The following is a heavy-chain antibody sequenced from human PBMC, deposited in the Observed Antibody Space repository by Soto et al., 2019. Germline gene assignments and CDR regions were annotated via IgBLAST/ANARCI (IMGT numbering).Heavy chain of an antibody. CDR3: ARSLAAAGSKCFDP. Sequence: PSQTLSLTCAISGDSVSSNSAAWNWIRQSPSRGLEWLGRTYYRSNWYSDYAVSVKSRITINPDTSKNQFSLQLNSVTPEDTAVYYCARSLAAAGSKCFDPWGQGTLVTVS. CDR2: TYYRSNWYS. D-gene: IGHD6-13*01. V-gene: IGHV6-1*01. CDR1: GDSVSSNSAA. J-gene: IGHJ5*02.